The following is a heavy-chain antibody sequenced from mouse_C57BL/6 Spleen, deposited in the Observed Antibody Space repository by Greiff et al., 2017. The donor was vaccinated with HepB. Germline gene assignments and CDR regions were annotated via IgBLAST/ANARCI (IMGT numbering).Heavy chain of an antibody. CDR1: GYTFTSYW. CDR3: ARYHYDYDGYFDY. CDR2: IDPSDSET. D-gene: IGHD2-4*01. Sequence: VQLQQSGAELVRPGSSVKLSCKASGYTFTSYWMHWVKQRPIQGLEWIGNIDPSDSETHYNQKFKDKATLTVDKSSSTAYMQLSSLTSENSAVYYCARYHYDYDGYFDYWGQGTTLTVSS. V-gene: IGHV1-52*01. J-gene: IGHJ2*01.